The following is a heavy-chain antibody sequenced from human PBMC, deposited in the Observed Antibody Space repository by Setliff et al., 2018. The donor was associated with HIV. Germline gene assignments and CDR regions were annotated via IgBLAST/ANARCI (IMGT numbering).Heavy chain of an antibody. CDR2: IYTSGTT. V-gene: IGHV4-4*07. Sequence: SETLSLTRSVSDGSVSGYSWSWIRQPAGKGLEWTGRIYTSGTTNYNPSLKSRVTMSVDTSKNQFSLKLSSVTAADTAVYYCARAGSMVRGVIISAIDIWGQGTMVTVS. J-gene: IGHJ3*02. D-gene: IGHD3-10*01. CDR3: ARAGSMVRGVIISAIDI. CDR1: DGSVSGYS.